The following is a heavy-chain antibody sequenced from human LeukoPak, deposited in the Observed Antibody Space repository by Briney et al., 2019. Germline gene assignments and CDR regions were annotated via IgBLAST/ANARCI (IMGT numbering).Heavy chain of an antibody. CDR1: GYTFSNYG. CDR2: ISADNGDR. Sequence: ASVKVSCKGSGYTFSNYGISWVRQAPAQGLEWMGWISADNGDRNYAQKLQGRVTLTSDISTTTAYMERRSLGADDTAVYYCARDRGSWPDTFDIWGQGTMVTVSS. V-gene: IGHV1-18*01. J-gene: IGHJ3*02. D-gene: IGHD3-10*01. CDR3: ARDRGSWPDTFDI.